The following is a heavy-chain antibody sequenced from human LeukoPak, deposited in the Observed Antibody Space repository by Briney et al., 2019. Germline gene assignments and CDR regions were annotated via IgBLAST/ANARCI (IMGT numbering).Heavy chain of an antibody. D-gene: IGHD5-24*01. CDR1: GGSISSYY. V-gene: IGHV4-59*01. CDR3: ARDRGVEMATIGGDYYYYGMDV. CDR2: IYYSGST. J-gene: IGHJ6*02. Sequence: PSETLSLTCTVSGGSISSYYWSWIRQPPGKGLEWIVYIYYSGSTNYNPSLKSRVTISVDTSKNQFSLKLSSVTAADTAVYYCARDRGVEMATIGGDYYYYGMDVWGQGTTVTVSS.